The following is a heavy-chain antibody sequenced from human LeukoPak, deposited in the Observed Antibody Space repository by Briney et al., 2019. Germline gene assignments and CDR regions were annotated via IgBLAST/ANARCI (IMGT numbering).Heavy chain of an antibody. CDR2: IYHSGST. CDR3: ARGEQQLANNWFDP. Sequence: SGTLSLTCAVSGGSISSSNWWSWVRQPPGKGLAWIGEIYHSGSTNYNPSLKSRVTISVDRSKNQFSLKLSSVTAADTAVYYCARGEQQLANNWFDPWGQGTLVTVSS. V-gene: IGHV4-4*02. D-gene: IGHD6-13*01. J-gene: IGHJ5*02. CDR1: GGSISSSNW.